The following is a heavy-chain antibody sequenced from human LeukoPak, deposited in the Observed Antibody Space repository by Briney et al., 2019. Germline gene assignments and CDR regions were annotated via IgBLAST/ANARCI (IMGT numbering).Heavy chain of an antibody. V-gene: IGHV3-33*01. CDR3: VLLKWSHGDYYGMDV. Sequence: GGSLRLSCAASGFTFSSYGMHWVRQAPGKGLEWVAVIWYDGSNKYYADSVKGRFTISRDNSKNTLYLQMNSLRAEDTAVYYCVLLKWSHGDYYGMDVWGQGTTVTVSS. CDR1: GFTFSSYG. CDR2: IWYDGSNK. J-gene: IGHJ6*02. D-gene: IGHD3-3*01.